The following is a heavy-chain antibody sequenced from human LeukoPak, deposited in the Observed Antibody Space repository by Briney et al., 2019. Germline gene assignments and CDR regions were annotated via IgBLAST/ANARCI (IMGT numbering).Heavy chain of an antibody. J-gene: IGHJ4*02. CDR3: AKAGAVVVVAAKYFDY. CDR2: ISSNGGST. Sequence: GGSLRLSCAASGFTFSSYAMHWVRQAPGKGLEYVSAISSNGGSTYYTNSVKGRFTISRDNSRNTLYLQMNSLRAEDTAVYYCAKAGAVVVVAAKYFDYWGQGTLVTVSS. D-gene: IGHD2-15*01. V-gene: IGHV3-64*01. CDR1: GFTFSSYA.